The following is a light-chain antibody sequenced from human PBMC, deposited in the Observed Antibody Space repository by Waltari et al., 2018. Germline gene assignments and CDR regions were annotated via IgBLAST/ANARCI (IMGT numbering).Light chain of an antibody. CDR1: ESINSW. V-gene: IGKV1-5*03. J-gene: IGKJ2*01. Sequence: DIQMTQSPSTLSASIGDRVTITCRASESINSWLAWFQQRPGEAPKLLISKASTLESGVPSRFSASGSGTEFTLTISSLQPEDFATYYCLQDYNYPYTFGQGTKLEIK. CDR3: LQDYNYPYT. CDR2: KAS.